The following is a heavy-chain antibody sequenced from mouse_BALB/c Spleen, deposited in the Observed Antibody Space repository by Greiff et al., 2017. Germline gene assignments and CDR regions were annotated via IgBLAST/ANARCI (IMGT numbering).Heavy chain of an antibody. J-gene: IGHJ2*01. CDR3: ARGYGYSYFDY. CDR2: ISDGGSYT. D-gene: IGHD2-2*01. CDR1: GFTFSDYY. V-gene: IGHV5-4*02. Sequence: DVQLVESGGGLVKPGGSLKLSCAASGFTFSDYYMYWVRQTPEKRLEWVATISDGGSYTYYPDSVKGRFTISRDNAKNNLYLQMSSLKSEDTAMYYCARGYGYSYFDYWGQGTTLTVSS.